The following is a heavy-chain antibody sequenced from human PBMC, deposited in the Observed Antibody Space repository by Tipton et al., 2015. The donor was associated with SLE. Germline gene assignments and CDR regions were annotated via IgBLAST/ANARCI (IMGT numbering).Heavy chain of an antibody. CDR3: ARGPALDSTGYYMDV. Sequence: LSLTCAVYGGSFSGYYWSWIRQAPGKGLEWVSYISSAGNAIYYADSVRGRFTISRDNARNSVFLQMSSLRGEDTALYYCARGPALDSTGYYMDVWGKGTAVAVSS. D-gene: IGHD3-9*01. CDR2: ISSAGNAI. V-gene: IGHV3-11*04. J-gene: IGHJ6*03. CDR1: GGSFSGYY.